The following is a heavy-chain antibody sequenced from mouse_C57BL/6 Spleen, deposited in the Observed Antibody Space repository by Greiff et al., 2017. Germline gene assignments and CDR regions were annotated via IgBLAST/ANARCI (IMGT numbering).Heavy chain of an antibody. V-gene: IGHV1-55*01. J-gene: IGHJ4*01. Sequence: QVQLQQPGAEPVKPGASVKMSCKASGYTFTSYWITWVKQRPGQGLEWIGDIYPGSGSTNYNEKFKSKATLTVDTSSSTAYMQLSSLTSEDSAVYYCARRDDFYAMDYWGQGTSVTVSS. CDR3: ARRDDFYAMDY. CDR2: IYPGSGST. CDR1: GYTFTSYW.